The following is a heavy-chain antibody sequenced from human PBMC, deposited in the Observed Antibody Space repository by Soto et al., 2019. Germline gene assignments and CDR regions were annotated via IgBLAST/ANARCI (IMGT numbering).Heavy chain of an antibody. Sequence: ASVKVSCKASGYTFTSYDFNWVRQATGQGLEWMGWMNPNSGNTGYAQKFQGRVTMTRNTSISTAYMELSSLRSEDTAVYYCASSATTADYYYGMDVWGQGTTVTVSS. CDR2: MNPNSGNT. CDR3: ASSATTADYYYGMDV. CDR1: GYTFTSYD. V-gene: IGHV1-8*01. J-gene: IGHJ6*02. D-gene: IGHD1-26*01.